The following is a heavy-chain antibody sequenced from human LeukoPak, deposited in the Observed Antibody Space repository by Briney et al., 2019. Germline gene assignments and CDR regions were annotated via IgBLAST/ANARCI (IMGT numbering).Heavy chain of an antibody. CDR3: AADLXNPRXXASYLDX. D-gene: IGHD2/OR15-2a*01. CDR2: IIVGSGAT. Sequence: ASVKVSCKASGFTSTNFAVQWVRQARGQRLEWIGWIIVGSGATKCAQDFQERVTITRDLSTSTLYMELRSLTSEDTAVYYCAADLXNPRXXASYLDXWGXGTXVXVSS. CDR1: GFTSTNFA. J-gene: IGHJ4*01. V-gene: IGHV1-58*01.